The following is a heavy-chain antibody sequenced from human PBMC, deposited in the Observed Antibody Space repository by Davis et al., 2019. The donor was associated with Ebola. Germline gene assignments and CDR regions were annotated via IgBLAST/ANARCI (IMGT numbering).Heavy chain of an antibody. D-gene: IGHD6-13*01. CDR3: ARGDTSSFAGNGYYLDY. V-gene: IGHV4-59*08. CDR1: GGSITSYY. Sequence: SETLSLTCTVSGGSITSYYCSWIRQFPGKRLEWRGYMHDSGTSNYNPSLKSRVTISVDTSKDQFSLKLTSMSDADTAVYYCARGDTSSFAGNGYYLDYWGQGIPVTVSS. J-gene: IGHJ4*02. CDR2: MHDSGTS.